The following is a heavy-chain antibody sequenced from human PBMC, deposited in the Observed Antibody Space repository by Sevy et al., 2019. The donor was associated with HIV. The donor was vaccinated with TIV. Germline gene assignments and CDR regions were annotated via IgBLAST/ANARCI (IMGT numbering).Heavy chain of an antibody. CDR3: TRHQGSYCGSTSCSYNWFDP. V-gene: IGHV3-73*01. D-gene: IGHD2-2*01. Sequence: GGSLRLSCAASGFTFSGSAIHWVRQASGKGLEWVGRIRSKANNYATGHAASVKGRFTISRDDSKNTAYLKMNSLKTEDTAIYYCTRHQGSYCGSTSCSYNWFDPWGQGTLVTVSS. CDR2: IRSKANNYAT. J-gene: IGHJ5*02. CDR1: GFTFSGSA.